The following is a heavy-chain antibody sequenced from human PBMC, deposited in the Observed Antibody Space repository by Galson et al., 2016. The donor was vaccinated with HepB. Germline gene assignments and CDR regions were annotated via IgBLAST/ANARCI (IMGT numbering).Heavy chain of an antibody. V-gene: IGHV1-18*01. CDR2: ISANSGDT. J-gene: IGHJ4*02. CDR3: ARDETYYNGAGVFSK. CDR1: GYTFTNFG. Sequence: SVKVSCKASGYTFTNFGFSWVRQAPGQGLEWMGWISANSGDTKYTQKFQGRVSMTTDTSTSTAYMELRSLRSDDTAFYYCARDETYYNGAGVFSKWGQGTLVTVSS. D-gene: IGHD3-10*01.